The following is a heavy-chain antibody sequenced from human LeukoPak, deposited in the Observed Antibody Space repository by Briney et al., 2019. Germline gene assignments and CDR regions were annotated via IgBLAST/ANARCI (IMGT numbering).Heavy chain of an antibody. CDR1: GYTFTGYY. Sequence: ASVTVSCKASGYTFTGYYMHWVRQAPGQGLEWMGRINPNSGGTNYAQKFQGRVTMTRDTSISTAYMELSRLRSDDTAVYYCASTGGAVGYFDYWGQGTLVTVSS. CDR3: ASTGGAVGYFDY. J-gene: IGHJ4*02. CDR2: INPNSGGT. D-gene: IGHD2-8*02. V-gene: IGHV1-2*06.